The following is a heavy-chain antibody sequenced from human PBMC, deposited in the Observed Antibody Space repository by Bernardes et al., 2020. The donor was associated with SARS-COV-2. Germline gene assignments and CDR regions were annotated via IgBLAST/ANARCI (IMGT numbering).Heavy chain of an antibody. J-gene: IGHJ4*02. V-gene: IGHV3-21*01. Sequence: GGSLRLSCAASGFTFSSYSMNWVRQAPGKGLEWVSSISSSSSYIYYADSVKGRFTISRDNAKNSLYLQMSSLRAEDTAVYYCASSGGLRYFDRLTRDYWGQGTLVTVSS. CDR3: ASSGGLRYFDRLTRDY. CDR2: ISSSSSYI. CDR1: GFTFSSYS. D-gene: IGHD3-9*01.